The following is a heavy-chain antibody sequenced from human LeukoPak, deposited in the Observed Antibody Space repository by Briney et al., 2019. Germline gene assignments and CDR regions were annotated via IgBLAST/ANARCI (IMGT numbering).Heavy chain of an antibody. Sequence: SETLSLTCTVSGGSISSYYWSWIRQPAGKGLEWIGRIYTSGSTNYNPSLKSRVTMSVDTSKNQFSLKLSSVTAADTAVYYCARHQHAGSLWFGEGGPDAFDYWGQGTLVTVSS. CDR2: IYTSGST. J-gene: IGHJ4*02. V-gene: IGHV4-4*07. CDR3: ARHQHAGSLWFGEGGPDAFDY. D-gene: IGHD3-10*01. CDR1: GGSISSYY.